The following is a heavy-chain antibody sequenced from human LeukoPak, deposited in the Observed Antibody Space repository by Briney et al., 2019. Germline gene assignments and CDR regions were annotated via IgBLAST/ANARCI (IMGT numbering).Heavy chain of an antibody. J-gene: IGHJ4*02. Sequence: SETLSLTCTVSGSSISSAYYWGWIRQPPGKGLEWIGSIYHSGSTYYSPSLKSRVTISVDTSKNQFSLKLSSVTTADTAMYYCARNPSGGYYDFDYWGQGTLVTVSS. D-gene: IGHD3-22*01. CDR1: GSSISSAYY. V-gene: IGHV4-38-2*02. CDR3: ARNPSGGYYDFDY. CDR2: IYHSGST.